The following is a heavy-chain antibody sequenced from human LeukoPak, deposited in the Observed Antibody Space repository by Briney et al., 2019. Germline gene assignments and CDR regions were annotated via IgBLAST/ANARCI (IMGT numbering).Heavy chain of an antibody. D-gene: IGHD1-26*01. J-gene: IGHJ4*02. Sequence: PSETLSLTCTVSGGSFSSGTYYWSWIRQPPGKGLEWIGYIYYSGTTNYNPSLKSRVTISIDTSRNQFSLKLSSVTAADTAVYYCARGFGGATTSFDYWGQGTLVTVSS. CDR1: GGSFSSGTYY. V-gene: IGHV4-61*01. CDR3: ARGFGGATTSFDY. CDR2: IYYSGTT.